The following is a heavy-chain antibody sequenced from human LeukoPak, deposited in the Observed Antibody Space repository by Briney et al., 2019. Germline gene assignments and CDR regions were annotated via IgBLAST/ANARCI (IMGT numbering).Heavy chain of an antibody. J-gene: IGHJ3*02. V-gene: IGHV3-21*04. CDR2: ISSSSSYI. CDR3: AKDIGGLRPHTAMVIEGAFDI. CDR1: GFTFSSYS. Sequence: PGRSLRLSCAASGFTFSSYSMNWVRQAPGKGLEWVSSISSSSSYIYYADSVMGRFTISRDNAKNSLYLQMNSLRAEDTALYYCAKDIGGLRPHTAMVIEGAFDIWGQGTMVTVSS. D-gene: IGHD5-18*01.